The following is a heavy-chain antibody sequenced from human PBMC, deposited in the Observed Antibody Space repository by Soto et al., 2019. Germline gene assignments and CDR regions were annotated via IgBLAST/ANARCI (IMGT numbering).Heavy chain of an antibody. CDR3: AAVKVTTVY. V-gene: IGHV1-8*01. CDR1: GYTFTSYD. CDR2: MNPNSGNT. Sequence: GASVKVSCKASGYTFTSYDINWVRQATGQGLEWMGWMNPNSGNTGYAQKFQERVTITRDMSTSTAYMELSSLRSEDTAVYYCAAVKVTTVYWGQGTLVTVSS. D-gene: IGHD4-17*01. J-gene: IGHJ4*02.